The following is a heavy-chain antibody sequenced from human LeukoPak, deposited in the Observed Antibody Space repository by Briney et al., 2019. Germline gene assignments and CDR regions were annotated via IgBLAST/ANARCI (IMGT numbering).Heavy chain of an antibody. CDR1: GYTFTSYG. J-gene: IGHJ4*02. D-gene: IGHD3-10*01. CDR2: IGAYNGNT. V-gene: IGHV1-18*01. CDR3: ARDRPDYYGSGSSYYFDY. Sequence: ASVKVSCKASGYTFTSYGISWVRQAPGQGLEWMGWIGAYNGNTNYAQKLQGRVTMTTDTSTSTAYMELRSLRSDDTAVYYCARDRPDYYGSGSSYYFDYWGQGTLVTVSS.